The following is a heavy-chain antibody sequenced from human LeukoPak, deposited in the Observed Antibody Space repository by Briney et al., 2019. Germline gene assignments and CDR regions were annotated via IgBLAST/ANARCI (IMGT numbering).Heavy chain of an antibody. CDR1: GGSISSSSYY. CDR3: GRLVLGFCSGGFCYSDWFDP. D-gene: IGHD2-15*01. V-gene: IGHV4-39*01. Sequence: PSETLSLTCTVSGGSISSSSYYWGWLRQPPGRGMEWLGTIYYTGNTYYNPSLKSRVTVSVDTSKNQFSLKLSSVTAADTALYYCGRLVLGFCSGGFCYSDWFDPWGPGALVTVSS. J-gene: IGHJ5*02. CDR2: IYYTGNT.